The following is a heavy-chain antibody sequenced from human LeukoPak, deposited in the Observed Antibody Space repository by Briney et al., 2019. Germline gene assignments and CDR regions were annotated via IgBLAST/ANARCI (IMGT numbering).Heavy chain of an antibody. CDR3: ARDRHGVRDV. V-gene: IGHV1-18*01. CDR2: ISAYKGNT. CDR1: GYTFTIYG. J-gene: IGHJ6*02. Sequence: ASVSVSCRASGYTFTIYGIRGVRQAPGRGGEGMGGISAYKGNTNYTQKLQRRLTMTTDTSTTTAYMELRSLRSDDTAVYSCARDRHGVRDVWGQGTTVTVSS. D-gene: IGHD4-17*01.